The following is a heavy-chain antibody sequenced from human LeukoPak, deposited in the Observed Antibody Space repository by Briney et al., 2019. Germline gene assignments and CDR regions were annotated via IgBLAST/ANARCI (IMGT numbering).Heavy chain of an antibody. Sequence: GGSLRLSCAASGFTFRSYWMHWVRQAPGKGLVRVSRINSDGSSTSYADSVKGRFTISRDNAKNTLYLQMNSLRAEDTAVYYCARERGGSCDYWGQGTLVTVSS. V-gene: IGHV3-74*01. CDR1: GFTFRSYW. J-gene: IGHJ4*02. D-gene: IGHD1-26*01. CDR3: ARERGGSCDY. CDR2: INSDGSST.